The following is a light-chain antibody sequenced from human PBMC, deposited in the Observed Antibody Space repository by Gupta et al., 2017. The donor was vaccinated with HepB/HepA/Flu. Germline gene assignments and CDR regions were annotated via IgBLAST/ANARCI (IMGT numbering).Light chain of an antibody. CDR3: QVWDSSEV. CDR1: NSGSKN. V-gene: IGLV3-9*01. Sequence: SYELTQPLSVSVVLGQTARLTCGGNNSGSKNVHWYQQKPGQAPVLVIYRDSNRPSGIPERFSGSNSGNTATLTISRAQAGDEADYYCQVWDSSEVFGGGTKLTVL. J-gene: IGLJ2*01. CDR2: RDS.